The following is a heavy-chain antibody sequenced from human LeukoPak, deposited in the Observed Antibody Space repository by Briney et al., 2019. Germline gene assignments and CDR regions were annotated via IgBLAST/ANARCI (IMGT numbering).Heavy chain of an antibody. D-gene: IGHD2-15*01. CDR2: INHSGST. V-gene: IGHV4-34*01. Sequence: SETLSLTCAVYGGSFSGYYWSWIRQPPGKGLEWIGEINHSGSTNYNPSLKSRVTISVDTSKNQFSLKLSSVTAADTAVYYCARGFKWSYGMDVWGLGTTVTVSS. CDR1: GGSFSGYY. CDR3: ARGFKWSYGMDV. J-gene: IGHJ6*02.